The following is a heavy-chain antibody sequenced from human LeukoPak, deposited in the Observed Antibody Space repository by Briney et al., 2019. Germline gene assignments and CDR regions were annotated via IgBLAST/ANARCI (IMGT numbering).Heavy chain of an antibody. D-gene: IGHD1-1*01. V-gene: IGHV1-69*04. CDR1: GGTFSSYA. CDR3: ARDRTTTRNYYYYYGMDV. J-gene: IGHJ6*02. CDR2: IIPILGIA. Sequence: SVKVSCKASGGTFSSYAIRWVRQAPGQGLEWMGRIIPILGIANYAQKFQGRVTITADKSTSTAYMELSSLRSEDTAVYYCARDRTTTRNYYYYYGMDVWGQGTTVTVSS.